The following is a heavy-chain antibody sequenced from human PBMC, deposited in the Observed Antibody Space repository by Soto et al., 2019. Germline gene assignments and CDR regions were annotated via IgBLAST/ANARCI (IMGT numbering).Heavy chain of an antibody. J-gene: IGHJ5*02. CDR1: GYTFTSYA. CDR2: INAGNGNT. CDR3: ARGFRLWFDP. Sequence: QVQLVQSGAEEKKPGATVKVSCKASGYTFTSYAMDWVRQAPGQRLEWMGWINAGNGNTKYSQKFPGRVTITRDTSASSAYMELSSLGSEDAAVYDCARGFRLWFDPWGQGTLVTVSS. V-gene: IGHV1-3*05. D-gene: IGHD3-10*01.